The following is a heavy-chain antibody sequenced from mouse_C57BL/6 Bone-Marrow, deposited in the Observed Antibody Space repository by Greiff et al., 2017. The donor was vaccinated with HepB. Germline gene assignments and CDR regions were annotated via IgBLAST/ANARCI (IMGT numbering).Heavy chain of an antibody. D-gene: IGHD2-2*01. J-gene: IGHJ4*01. Sequence: EVQRVESGGGLVQPGESLKLSCESNEYEFPSHDMSWVRKTPEKRLELVAAINSDGGSTYYPDTMERRFIISRDNTKKTLYLQMSSLMSEDTALYYCASLYYGYDDDYWGQGTSVTVSS. CDR1: EYEFPSHD. CDR3: ASLYYGYDDDY. V-gene: IGHV5-2*01. CDR2: INSDGGST.